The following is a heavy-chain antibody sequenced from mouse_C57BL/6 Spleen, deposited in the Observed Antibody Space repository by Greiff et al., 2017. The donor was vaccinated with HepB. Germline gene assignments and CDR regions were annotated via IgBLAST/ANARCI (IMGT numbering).Heavy chain of an antibody. CDR1: GYTFTSYW. V-gene: IGHV1-64*01. CDR3: ARGGDYDGCLFDY. Sequence: QVQLQQPGAELVKPGASVKLSCKASGYTFTSYWMHWVKQRPGQGLEWIGMIHPNSGSTNYNEKFKSKATLTVDKSSSTAYMQLSSLTSEDSAVYYCARGGDYDGCLFDYWGQGTTLTVSS. CDR2: IHPNSGST. D-gene: IGHD2-4*01. J-gene: IGHJ2*01.